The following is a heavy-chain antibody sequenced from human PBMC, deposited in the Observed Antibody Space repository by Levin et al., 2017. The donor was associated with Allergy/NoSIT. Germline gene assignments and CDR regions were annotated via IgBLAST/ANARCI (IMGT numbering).Heavy chain of an antibody. CDR1: GFSLSNSW. J-gene: IGHJ4*02. Sequence: NPGGSLRLSCAASGFSLSNSWLNWVRQAPGKGLEWIGRISSKPDGAATDYAAPLKGRFTISRDDSANTLYLQMNSLKVDDTATYYCTTQFQWWGQGTLVTVSS. CDR2: ISSKPDGAAT. D-gene: IGHD6-19*01. V-gene: IGHV3-15*01. CDR3: TTQFQW.